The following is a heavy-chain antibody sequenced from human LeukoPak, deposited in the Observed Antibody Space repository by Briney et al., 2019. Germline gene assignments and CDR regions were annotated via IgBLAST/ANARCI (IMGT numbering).Heavy chain of an antibody. CDR3: ARGRTSWFDP. Sequence: ASVKVSCKASGGTFSSYAISWVRQAPGQGLEWMGGIIPIFGTANYAQKFQGRVTITADESTSTAHMELSSLRSEDTAVYYCARGRTSWFDPWGQGTLVTVSS. J-gene: IGHJ5*02. CDR2: IIPIFGTA. CDR1: GGTFSSYA. V-gene: IGHV1-69*13.